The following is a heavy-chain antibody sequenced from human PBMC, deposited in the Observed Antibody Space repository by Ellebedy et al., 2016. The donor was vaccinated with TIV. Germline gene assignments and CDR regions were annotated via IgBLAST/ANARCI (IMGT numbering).Heavy chain of an antibody. V-gene: IGHV1-2*02. Sequence: AASVTVSCKASGCSFSSYTIRWVRPAPGQGLEWMGGLMPIFGEPDYAQKFQGRVTMTRDTSISTAYMELSWLRSDDTAVYYCARGCSSISCSGDYYYSMVFWGQGTTVTVSS. CDR2: LMPIFGEP. CDR3: ARGCSSISCSGDYYYSMVF. D-gene: IGHD2-2*01. CDR1: GCSFSSYT. J-gene: IGHJ6*02.